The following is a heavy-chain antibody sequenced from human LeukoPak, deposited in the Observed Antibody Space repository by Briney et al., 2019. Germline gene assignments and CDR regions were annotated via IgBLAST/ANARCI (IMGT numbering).Heavy chain of an antibody. CDR3: ARVTKGGYGYFDY. CDR1: GGSISSGDFY. CDR2: INYSGST. V-gene: IGHV4-30-4*08. D-gene: IGHD5-12*01. J-gene: IGHJ4*02. Sequence: PSETLSLTCTVSGGSISSGDFYWSWIRQPPGKGPEWIGYINYSGSTYYIPSLKSRVTISVDTSKNQFSLKLSSVTAADTAVYYCARVTKGGYGYFDYWGQGTLVAVSS.